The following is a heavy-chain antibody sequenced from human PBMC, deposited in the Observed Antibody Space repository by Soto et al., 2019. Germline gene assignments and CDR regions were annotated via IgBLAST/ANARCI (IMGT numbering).Heavy chain of an antibody. Sequence: EVQLVESGGGLVKPGGSLRLSCAASGFTFSSYSMNWVRQAPGKGLEWVSSISSSSSYIYYADSVKGRFTISRDNAKNSLYLQMNSLRAEDTAVYYCARDGGEGVAVAGTYYYYYMDVWGKGTTVTVSS. CDR1: GFTFSSYS. J-gene: IGHJ6*03. V-gene: IGHV3-21*01. CDR3: ARDGGEGVAVAGTYYYYYMDV. D-gene: IGHD6-19*01. CDR2: ISSSSSYI.